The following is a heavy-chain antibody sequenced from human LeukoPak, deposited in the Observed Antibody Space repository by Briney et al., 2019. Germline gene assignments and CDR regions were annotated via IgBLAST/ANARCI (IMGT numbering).Heavy chain of an antibody. CDR2: ISDTGRLS. CDR3: AKTDDFSFGF. D-gene: IGHD3-16*01. CDR1: GFTFSSSA. J-gene: IGHJ1*01. Sequence: GGSLRLSCAASGFTFSSSAMSWVRQAPGKGLEWVAAISDTGRLSYCADSVNGRFTISRDNSKNTLSLQMNSLRAADTAVYYCAKTDDFSFGFWGQGTLVTVSS. V-gene: IGHV3-23*01.